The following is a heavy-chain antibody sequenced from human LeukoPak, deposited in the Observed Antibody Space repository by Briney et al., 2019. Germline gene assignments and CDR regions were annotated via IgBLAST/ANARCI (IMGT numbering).Heavy chain of an antibody. J-gene: IGHJ6*02. V-gene: IGHV3-7*03. D-gene: IGHD2-15*01. CDR1: GFTFSQYW. CDR2: IKQDGHES. CDR3: AREVPSGYCGGGSCSHYYYYGMDV. Sequence: GGSLRLSCAASGFTFSQYWMSWVRQAPGKGLEWVANIKQDGHESYYSDSVKGRFTISRDNAENSLFLQMNSLRVEDTAVYYCAREVPSGYCGGGSCSHYYYYGMDVWGQGTTVTVSS.